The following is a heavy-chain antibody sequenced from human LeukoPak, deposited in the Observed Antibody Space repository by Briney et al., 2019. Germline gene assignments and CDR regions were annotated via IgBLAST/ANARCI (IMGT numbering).Heavy chain of an antibody. Sequence: GGSLRLSCAASGFTFSSYSMNWVRQAPGKGLEWVSSISSSYIYYADSVKGRFTVSRDNAKNSLYLQMNSLRAEDTAVYYCARDTPKEWGQGTLVTVSS. CDR2: ISSSYI. CDR1: GFTFSSYS. CDR3: ARDTPKE. V-gene: IGHV3-21*01. J-gene: IGHJ4*02.